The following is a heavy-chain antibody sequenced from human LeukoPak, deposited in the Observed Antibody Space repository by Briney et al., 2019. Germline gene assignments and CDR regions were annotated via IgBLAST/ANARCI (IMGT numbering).Heavy chain of an antibody. V-gene: IGHV4-30-4*08. CDR1: GGSISSGDYY. CDR3: ARDGGYSYGSPFDY. J-gene: IGHJ4*02. CDR2: IYYSGST. Sequence: SETLSLTCTVSGGSISSGDYYWSWIRQPPGKGLEWIGYIYYSGSTHYNPSLKSRVTISVDTSKNQFSLKLSSVTAADTAVYYCARDGGYSYGSPFDYWGQGTLVTVSS. D-gene: IGHD5-18*01.